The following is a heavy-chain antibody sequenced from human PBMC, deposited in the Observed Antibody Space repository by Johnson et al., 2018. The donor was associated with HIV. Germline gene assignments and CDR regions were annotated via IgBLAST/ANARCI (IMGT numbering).Heavy chain of an antibody. J-gene: IGHJ3*02. Sequence: QVPLVESGGGVVQPGRSLRLSCAASGFTFNSYGMHWVRQAPGKGLEWVAVIWYYGSNKYYADSVKGRFTISRDNSKNTLYLQMNSLRAEDTAVYYCVKGIDSSSWYAFDIWGQGTMVTVSS. D-gene: IGHD6-13*01. CDR3: VKGIDSSSWYAFDI. CDR2: IWYYGSNK. V-gene: IGHV3-33*06. CDR1: GFTFNSYG.